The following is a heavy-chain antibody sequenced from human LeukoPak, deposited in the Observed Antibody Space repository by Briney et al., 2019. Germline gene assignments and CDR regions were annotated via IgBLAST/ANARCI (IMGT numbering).Heavy chain of an antibody. CDR2: ISSSGSTI. CDR1: GFTFSGYE. V-gene: IGHV3-48*03. Sequence: GGSLRLSCTVSGFTFSGYEMNWVRQAPGKGLEGVSYISSSGSTIFYADSVKGRFTISRDNAKNSLYLQMNSLRAEDTAVYYCARRGIQLWPHDDYWGQGTLVTVSS. J-gene: IGHJ4*02. CDR3: ARRGIQLWPHDDY. D-gene: IGHD5-18*01.